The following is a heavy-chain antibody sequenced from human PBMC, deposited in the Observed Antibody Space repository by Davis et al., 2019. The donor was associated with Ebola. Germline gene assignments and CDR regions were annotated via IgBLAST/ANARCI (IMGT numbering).Heavy chain of an antibody. CDR2: INPYNSGT. CDR3: ATLWFGELLGMDV. D-gene: IGHD3-10*01. V-gene: IGHV1-2*06. CDR1: GYTFTGYY. J-gene: IGHJ6*04. Sequence: AASVKVSCKASGYTFTGYYMHWVRQAPGQGLEWMGRINPYNSGTNYAQKFQGRVTMTRDTSISTAYMELSSLRSDDTAVYYCATLWFGELLGMDVWGKGTTVTVSS.